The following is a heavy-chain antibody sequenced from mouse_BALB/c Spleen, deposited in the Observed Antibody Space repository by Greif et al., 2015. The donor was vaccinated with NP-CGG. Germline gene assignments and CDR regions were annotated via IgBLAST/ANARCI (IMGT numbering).Heavy chain of an antibody. V-gene: IGHV1S81*02. CDR1: GYTFTSYY. CDR2: INPSNGGT. J-gene: IGHJ4*01. CDR3: TRYGGLDHFYAMDY. D-gene: IGHD1-1*02. Sequence: QLKESGAKLVKPGASVKLSCKASGYTFTSYYMYWVKQRPGQGLEWTGGINPSNGGTNFNEKFKSKATLTVDKSSSTAYMQLSSLTSEDSAVYYCTRYGGLDHFYAMDYWGQGTSVTVSS.